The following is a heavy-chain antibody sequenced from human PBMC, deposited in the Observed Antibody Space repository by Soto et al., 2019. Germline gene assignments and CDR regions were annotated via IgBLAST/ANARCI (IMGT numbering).Heavy chain of an antibody. J-gene: IGHJ4*02. CDR3: ARARNRDYGDFYFDY. D-gene: IGHD4-17*01. Sequence: PSETLSLTCTVAGGSISSVDYYWSCIRQPPGKGLEWIGYIYYSGSTYYNPSLKSRVIISVDTSKNQFSLKLSSVTAADTAVYYCARARNRDYGDFYFDYWGQGTLVTVSS. CDR2: IYYSGST. V-gene: IGHV4-30-4*08. CDR1: GGSISSVDYY.